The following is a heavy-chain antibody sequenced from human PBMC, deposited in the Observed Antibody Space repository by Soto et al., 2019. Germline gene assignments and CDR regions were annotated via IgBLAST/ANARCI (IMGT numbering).Heavy chain of an antibody. V-gene: IGHV1-2*04. Sequence: ASVKVSCKASGYTFTGYYMHWVRQAPGQGLEWMGWINPNSGGTNYAQKFQGWVTMTRDTSISTAYMELSRLRSDDTAVYYCARDNTGTGVWFEGVFDYWGQGTLVTVSS. J-gene: IGHJ4*02. CDR2: INPNSGGT. CDR1: GYTFTGYY. D-gene: IGHD3-16*01. CDR3: ARDNTGTGVWFEGVFDY.